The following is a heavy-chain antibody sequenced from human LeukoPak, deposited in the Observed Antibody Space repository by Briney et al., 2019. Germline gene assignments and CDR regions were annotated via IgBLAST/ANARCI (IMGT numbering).Heavy chain of an antibody. D-gene: IGHD6-19*01. J-gene: IGHJ4*02. Sequence: GGSLRLSCAASGFTFSSYAMSWARQAPGEGLECVSAISGSGGSTYYADSVKGRFTISRDNSKNTLYLQMNSLRAEDTAVYYCAKDQGSGWYDGFDYWGQGTLVTVSS. V-gene: IGHV3-23*01. CDR1: GFTFSSYA. CDR2: ISGSGGST. CDR3: AKDQGSGWYDGFDY.